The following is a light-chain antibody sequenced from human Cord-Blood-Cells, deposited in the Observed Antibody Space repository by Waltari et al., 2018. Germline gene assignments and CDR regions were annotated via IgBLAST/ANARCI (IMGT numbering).Light chain of an antibody. CDR1: QSVSSSY. CDR3: QQYDSSQYT. V-gene: IGKV3-20*01. CDR2: GAS. Sequence: EFVLTQSPGTVSISPGEGATLTCSATQSVSSSYLAWYQQKPGQAPRLLIYGASSRATGIPDRFSGSGSGTEFTLTISRLEPEDFAVYYCQQYDSSQYTFGQGTKLEIK. J-gene: IGKJ2*01.